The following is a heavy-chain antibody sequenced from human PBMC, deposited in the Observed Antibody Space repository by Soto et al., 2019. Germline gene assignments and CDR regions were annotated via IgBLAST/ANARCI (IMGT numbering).Heavy chain of an antibody. CDR2: IYHSGNT. V-gene: IGHV4-4*02. D-gene: IGHD1-26*01. Sequence: VQLRQSGPGLVKPSGTLSLTCAVSGGSISSSNWWTWVRQAPGKGLEWIGEIYHSGNTYYNPSRKGRVTITVDKSHNQFSLKLNSVTAADTAVYYCATLPPRVVASLLPIPTWGQGTLVTVSS. J-gene: IGHJ5*02. CDR3: ATLPPRVVASLLPIPT. CDR1: GGSISSSNW.